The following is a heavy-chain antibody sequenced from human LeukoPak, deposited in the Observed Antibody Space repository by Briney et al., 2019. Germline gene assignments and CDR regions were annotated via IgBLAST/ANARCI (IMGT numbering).Heavy chain of an antibody. CDR3: ARDSSAWLFDY. Sequence: SETLSLTCTVSSGSISSYYWSWIRQPAGKGLEWIGRIHISGGTNYNPSLKSRVTMSVDTSKNQFSLKLSSVTAADTAVYYCARDSSAWLFDYWGQGTLVTVSS. D-gene: IGHD6-19*01. CDR2: IHISGGT. CDR1: SGSISSYY. V-gene: IGHV4-4*07. J-gene: IGHJ4*02.